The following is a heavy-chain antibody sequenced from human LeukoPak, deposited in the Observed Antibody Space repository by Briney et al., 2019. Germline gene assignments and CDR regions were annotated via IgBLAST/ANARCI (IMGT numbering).Heavy chain of an antibody. CDR3: ARDQVAAAGWFDP. D-gene: IGHD6-13*01. J-gene: IGHJ5*02. CDR1: GFTFSDYY. CDR2: ISSSSSYT. Sequence: GGSLRLSCAASGFTFSDYYMSWIRQAPGKGLEWVSYISSSSSYTNYADSVKGRFAISRDNAKDSLYLQMNSLRAEDTAVYYCARDQVAAAGWFDPWGQGTLVTVSS. V-gene: IGHV3-11*05.